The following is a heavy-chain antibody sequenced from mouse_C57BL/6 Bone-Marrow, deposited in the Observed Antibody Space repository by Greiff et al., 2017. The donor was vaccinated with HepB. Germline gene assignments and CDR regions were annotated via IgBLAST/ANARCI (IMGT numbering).Heavy chain of an antibody. V-gene: IGHV1-81*01. CDR2: IYPRSGNT. CDR3: RYSNYFDY. Sequence: VQLQQSGAELARPGASVKLSCKASGYTFTSYGISWVKQRTGQGLEWIGEIYPRSGNTYYNEKFKGKATLTADKSSSTAYMELRSLTSEDSAVYFCRYSNYFDYWGQGTTLTVSS. CDR1: GYTFTSYG. D-gene: IGHD2-5*01. J-gene: IGHJ2*01.